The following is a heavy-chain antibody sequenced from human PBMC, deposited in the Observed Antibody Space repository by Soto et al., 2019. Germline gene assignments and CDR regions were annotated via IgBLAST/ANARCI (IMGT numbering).Heavy chain of an antibody. CDR2: INPGNGNT. J-gene: IGHJ4*02. Sequence: GASVKVSCKASGYTFTSYAMHWVRQAPGQRLEWMGWINPGNGNTKYSQRFQGRVTITRDTSASTAYMELSSLRSEDTAVYYCARVGVYDILTGTDYWGQGALVTVSS. CDR1: GYTFTSYA. D-gene: IGHD3-9*01. V-gene: IGHV1-3*01. CDR3: ARVGVYDILTGTDY.